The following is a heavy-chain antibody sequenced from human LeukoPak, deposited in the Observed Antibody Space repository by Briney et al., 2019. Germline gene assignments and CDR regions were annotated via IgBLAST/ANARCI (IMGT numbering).Heavy chain of an antibody. Sequence: PSETLSLTCTVSGGSISSYYWSWIRQPPGKGLEWIGYIYYSGSTNYNPSLKSRVTISVDTSKNQFSLKLSSVTAADTAVYYCATGYSSSWYPLYYYYMDVWGKGTTVTVSS. CDR1: GGSISSYY. J-gene: IGHJ6*03. D-gene: IGHD6-13*01. CDR2: IYYSGST. V-gene: IGHV4-59*01. CDR3: ATGYSSSWYPLYYYYMDV.